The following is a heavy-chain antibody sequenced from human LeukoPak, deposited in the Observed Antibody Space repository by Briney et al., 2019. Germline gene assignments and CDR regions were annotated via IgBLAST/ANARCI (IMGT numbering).Heavy chain of an antibody. Sequence: GGSLRLSCAASGFAFRDYYMSWIRHAPGKGLEWVSYISSSGSTIYYADSGKGRFTISRDNAKDSLYLQMNSLRAEDTAVYYCAKSIVGASKVFDYWGQGTLVTVSS. CDR3: AKSIVGASKVFDY. V-gene: IGHV3-11*01. CDR1: GFAFRDYY. CDR2: ISSSGSTI. J-gene: IGHJ4*02. D-gene: IGHD1-26*01.